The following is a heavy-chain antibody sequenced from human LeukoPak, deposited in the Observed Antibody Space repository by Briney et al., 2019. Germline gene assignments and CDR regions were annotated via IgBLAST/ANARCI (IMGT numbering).Heavy chain of an antibody. CDR1: GGTFSSYT. Sequence: SVKVSCKASGGTFSSYTISWVRQAPGQGLEWMGRIIPILGIANYAQKFQGRVTITTDKSTSTAYMELSSLRSEDTAVYYCARGCSGGSCYFYWGQGTLVTVSS. CDR2: IIPILGIA. J-gene: IGHJ4*02. V-gene: IGHV1-69*02. D-gene: IGHD2-15*01. CDR3: ARGCSGGSCYFY.